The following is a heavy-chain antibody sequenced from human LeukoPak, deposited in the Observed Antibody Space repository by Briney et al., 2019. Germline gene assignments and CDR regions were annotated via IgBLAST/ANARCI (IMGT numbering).Heavy chain of an antibody. Sequence: PSETLSPTCTVSGGSISSYYWSWIRQPPGKGLEWIGYIYYSGSTNYNPSLKSRVTISVDTSKNQFSLKLSSVTAADTAVYYCARERPEYGRFDYWGQGTLVTVSS. V-gene: IGHV4-59*01. CDR2: IYYSGST. CDR3: ARERPEYGRFDY. J-gene: IGHJ4*02. D-gene: IGHD1-26*01. CDR1: GGSISSYY.